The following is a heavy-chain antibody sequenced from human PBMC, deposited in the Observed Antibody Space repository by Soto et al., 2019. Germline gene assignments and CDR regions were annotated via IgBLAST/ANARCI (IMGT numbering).Heavy chain of an antibody. Sequence: ASVKVSCKVSGYTLTDLSMHCVRQAPGKGLEWMGGFDPEDGETIYAQKFQGRVTMTEDTSTDTAYMELSSLRSEDTAVYYCATVKYSSGWYEGYFDYWGQGTLVTVSS. CDR2: FDPEDGET. J-gene: IGHJ4*02. CDR1: GYTLTDLS. D-gene: IGHD6-19*01. V-gene: IGHV1-24*01. CDR3: ATVKYSSGWYEGYFDY.